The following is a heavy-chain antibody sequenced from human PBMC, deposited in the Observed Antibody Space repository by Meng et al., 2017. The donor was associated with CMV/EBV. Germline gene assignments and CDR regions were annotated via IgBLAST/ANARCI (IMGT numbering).Heavy chain of an antibody. CDR2: IYTSGST. CDR3: ARSMVVAGDWFDP. Sequence: GSGLGLLMPSETCSLTGPASGGSISGYSWSWSRQPAGKGLEWIGRIYTSGSTNYNPSLKSRVTMSVDTSKNQFSLKLSSVTAADTAVYYCARSMVVAGDWFDPWGQGTLVTVSS. CDR1: GGSISGYS. V-gene: IGHV4-4*07. D-gene: IGHD2-15*01. J-gene: IGHJ5*02.